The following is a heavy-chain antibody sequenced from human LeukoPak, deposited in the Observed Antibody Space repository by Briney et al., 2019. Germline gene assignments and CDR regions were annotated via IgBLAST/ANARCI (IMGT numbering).Heavy chain of an antibody. CDR1: GFTFSNYW. J-gene: IGHJ4*02. D-gene: IGHD5/OR15-5a*01. V-gene: IGHV3-7*01. CDR3: ARDKVSGPTLLDY. Sequence: GGSLRLSCAASGFTFSNYWLSWGREVPGKGPEWVANIRQVAKEIYYVDSVKGRFTISRDNAKNSLYLQMDSLRVDDTAVYYCARDKVSGPTLLDYWGQGTLVTVSS. CDR2: IRQVAKEI.